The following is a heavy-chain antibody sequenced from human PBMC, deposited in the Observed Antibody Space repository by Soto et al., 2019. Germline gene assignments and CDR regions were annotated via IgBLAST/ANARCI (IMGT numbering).Heavy chain of an antibody. V-gene: IGHV1-18*04. D-gene: IGHD3-22*01. CDR2: ISTYNGNT. CDR1: GYTFTSHV. CDR3: ATESVVVVINAHAFDI. J-gene: IGHJ3*02. Sequence: ASVKVSCKASGYTFTSHVINWVRQAPGQGLEWMGWISTYNGNTHYAQNLQGRVSMTEDTSTDTAYMELSSLRSEDTAVYYCATESVVVVINAHAFDIWGQGTMVTVSS.